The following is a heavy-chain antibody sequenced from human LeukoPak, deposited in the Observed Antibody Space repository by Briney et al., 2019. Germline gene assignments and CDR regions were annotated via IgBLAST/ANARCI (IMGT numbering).Heavy chain of an antibody. CDR2: IYFSGRT. Sequence: SETLSLTCTVSGGSISSYYWTWIRQPPGKGLEWIGYIYFSGRTNYNPSLKSRVTISVETSKNQFSLKLSSVTAADTAVYYCARDENGYVWGSFRAWGQGTLVTVSS. D-gene: IGHD3-16*02. CDR1: GGSISSYY. V-gene: IGHV4-59*12. J-gene: IGHJ5*02. CDR3: ARDENGYVWGSFRA.